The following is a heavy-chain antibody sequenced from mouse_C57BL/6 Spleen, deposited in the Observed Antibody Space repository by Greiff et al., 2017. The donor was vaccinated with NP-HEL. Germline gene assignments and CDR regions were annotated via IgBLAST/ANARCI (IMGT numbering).Heavy chain of an antibody. Sequence: QVQLQQPGAELVRPGSSVKLSCKASGYTFTSYWMHWVKQRPIQGLEWIGNIDPSASENQYNQKFKDKATLTVDTPSRTDNMQLSRLTSEDSAVYYCARGDYYGSSYFDYWGQGTTLTVSS. V-gene: IGHV1-52*01. CDR3: ARGDYYGSSYFDY. CDR2: IDPSASEN. J-gene: IGHJ2*01. CDR1: GYTFTSYW. D-gene: IGHD1-1*01.